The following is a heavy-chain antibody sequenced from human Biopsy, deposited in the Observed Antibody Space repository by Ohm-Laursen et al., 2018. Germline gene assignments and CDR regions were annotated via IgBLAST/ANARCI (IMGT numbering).Heavy chain of an antibody. Sequence: LSLTCTVSGGSISSSTTYYWAWLRQPPGKGLEWIGSIYNTETTFYNPSLKSRVTISVDTSTNQFSLKVSSVTAADTAVYYCARHPTGFWFDPWGQGTLVIVSS. CDR1: GGSISSSTTYY. J-gene: IGHJ5*02. CDR2: IYNTETT. V-gene: IGHV4-39*01. CDR3: ARHPTGFWFDP.